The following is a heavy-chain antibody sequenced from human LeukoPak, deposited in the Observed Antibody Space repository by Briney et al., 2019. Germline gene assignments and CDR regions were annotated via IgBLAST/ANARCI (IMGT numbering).Heavy chain of an antibody. CDR3: ARDSVGMDV. CDR1: GFTFSSYA. J-gene: IGHJ6*02. V-gene: IGHV3-23*01. CDR2: ISAGGGST. D-gene: IGHD3-10*01. Sequence: GGSLRLSCAASGFTFSSYAMSWVRQAPGKGLEWVSGISAGGGSTYYADSVKGRFTISRDNAKNSLYLQMNSLRAEDTAVYYCARDSVGMDVWGQGTTVTVSS.